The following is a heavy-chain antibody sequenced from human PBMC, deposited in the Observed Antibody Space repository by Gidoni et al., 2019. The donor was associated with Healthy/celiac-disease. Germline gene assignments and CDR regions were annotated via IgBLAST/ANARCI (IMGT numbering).Heavy chain of an antibody. V-gene: IGHV3-33*01. D-gene: IGHD6-19*01. CDR3: ARDEAKWLVQSGPDY. CDR2: IWYDGSNK. J-gene: IGHJ4*02. Sequence: QVQLVESGGGVVQPGRSLRLSCAASGFTFSSYGMHWVRQAPGKGLEWVAVIWYDGSNKYYADSVKGRFTISRDNSKNTLYLQMNSLRAEDTAVYYCARDEAKWLVQSGPDYWGQGTLVTVSS. CDR1: GFTFSSYG.